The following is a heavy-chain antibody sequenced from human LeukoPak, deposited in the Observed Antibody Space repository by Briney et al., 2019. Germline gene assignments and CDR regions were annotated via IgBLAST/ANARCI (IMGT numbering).Heavy chain of an antibody. CDR2: IIPILGIA. J-gene: IGHJ3*02. Sequence: GSSVKVSCKASGGTFSSYAISWVRQAPGQGLEWMGRIIPILGIANYAQKFQGRVTITADKSTSTAYMELSSLRSEDTAVYYCARVTYYYDSSGHAVAFDIWGQGTMVTVSS. D-gene: IGHD3-22*01. CDR1: GGTFSSYA. CDR3: ARVTYYYDSSGHAVAFDI. V-gene: IGHV1-69*04.